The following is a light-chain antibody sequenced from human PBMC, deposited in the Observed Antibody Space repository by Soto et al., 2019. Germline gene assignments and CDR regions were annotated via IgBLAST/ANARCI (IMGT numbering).Light chain of an antibody. CDR2: DAS. CDR3: QNYDDILL. Sequence: DIQMTQSPSSLSASVGDRVTITCQASQDIKNDLNWYQQKPGKAPKLLISDASTLETGVPSRFSGSVSGTDFTFTISSLQTEDIATYYCQNYDDILLFGQGTKLEIK. J-gene: IGKJ2*01. V-gene: IGKV1-33*01. CDR1: QDIKND.